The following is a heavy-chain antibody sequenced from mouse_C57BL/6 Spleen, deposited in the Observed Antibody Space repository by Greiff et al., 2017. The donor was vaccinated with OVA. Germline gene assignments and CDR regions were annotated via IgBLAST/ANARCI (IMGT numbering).Heavy chain of an antibody. CDR2: IRLKSDNYAT. CDR3: TIGAPFDY. Sequence: EVMLVESGGVLVQPGGSMKLSCVASGFTFSNYWMNWVRQSPEKGLEWVAQIRLKSDNYATHYAESVKGRFTISRDDSKSSVYLQMNNLRAEDTGIYYCTIGAPFDYWGQGTTLTVSS. J-gene: IGHJ2*01. V-gene: IGHV6-3*01. CDR1: GFTFSNYW.